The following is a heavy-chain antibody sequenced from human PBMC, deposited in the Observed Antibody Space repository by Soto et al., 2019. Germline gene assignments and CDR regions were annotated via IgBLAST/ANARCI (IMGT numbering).Heavy chain of an antibody. V-gene: IGHV3-53*04. CDR1: GFNVSSNY. CDR3: AVTKQYYYYGMDV. Sequence: EVQVVESGGGMVQPGGSLRLSCAASGFNVSSNYMTWVRQAPGKGLEWVSAIYSGDSTYYADSVKGRFTISRHNSKNTLYLQMKSLRAEDTAVYYCAVTKQYYYYGMDVWGQGTTVTVSS. D-gene: IGHD1-1*01. J-gene: IGHJ6*02. CDR2: IYSGDST.